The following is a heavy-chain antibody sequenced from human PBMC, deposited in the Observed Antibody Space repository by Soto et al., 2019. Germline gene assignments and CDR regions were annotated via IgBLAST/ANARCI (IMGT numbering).Heavy chain of an antibody. CDR1: GGSTSSYY. Sequence: ASETLSLTCTVTGGSTSSYYWSWLRQPPGKGLEWIGYNSYSGNTDYNPSLKSRVTISVDTSKNQFSLNLSSATAADTAVYYCARHGGSYSFDYWGQGILVTVSS. D-gene: IGHD1-26*01. CDR3: ARHGGSYSFDY. CDR2: NSYSGNT. J-gene: IGHJ4*02. V-gene: IGHV4-59*08.